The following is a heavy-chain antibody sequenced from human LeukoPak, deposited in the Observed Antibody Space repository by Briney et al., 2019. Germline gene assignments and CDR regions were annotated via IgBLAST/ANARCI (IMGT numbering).Heavy chain of an antibody. D-gene: IGHD3-3*01. CDR2: IYYSGST. CDR1: GGSISSSSYY. Sequence: SETLSLTCTVSGGSISSSSYYWGWIRQPPGKGLEWIGSIYYSGSTYYNLSLKSRVTISVDTSKNQFSLKLSSVTAADTAVYYCARQHYDFWSGYYTCGFDYWGQGTLVTVSS. J-gene: IGHJ4*02. V-gene: IGHV4-39*01. CDR3: ARQHYDFWSGYYTCGFDY.